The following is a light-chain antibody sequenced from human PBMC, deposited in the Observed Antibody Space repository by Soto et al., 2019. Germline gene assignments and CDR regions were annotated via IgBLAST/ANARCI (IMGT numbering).Light chain of an antibody. J-gene: IGLJ1*01. Sequence: QSVLTQPPSVSGAPGQSVTISCTGSSSNIGPGYDVHWYQHLPGTAPKLLIYSNTNRPSGVPDRFSGSRSGTSASLAITGLQDEDEADYYCQCYDSSLSGSVFGNGKKVTV. CDR2: SNT. CDR1: SSNIGPGYD. CDR3: QCYDSSLSGSV. V-gene: IGLV1-40*01.